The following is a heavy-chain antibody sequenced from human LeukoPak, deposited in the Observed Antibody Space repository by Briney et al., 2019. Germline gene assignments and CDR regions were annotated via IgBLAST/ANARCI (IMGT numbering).Heavy chain of an antibody. Sequence: ASVKVSXKASGYTFTSYDINWVRQATGQGLEWIGWMNPNSGNTGYAQKFQGRVTMTRNTSISTAYMELSSLRSEDTAVYYCARRGRITMVRGVSHFDYWGQGTLVTVSS. CDR2: MNPNSGNT. J-gene: IGHJ4*02. CDR3: ARRGRITMVRGVSHFDY. V-gene: IGHV1-8*01. CDR1: GYTFTSYD. D-gene: IGHD3-10*01.